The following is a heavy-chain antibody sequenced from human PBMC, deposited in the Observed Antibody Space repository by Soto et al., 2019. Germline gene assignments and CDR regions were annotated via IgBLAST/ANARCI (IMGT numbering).Heavy chain of an antibody. CDR1: GYSFTSYW. J-gene: IGHJ6*02. Sequence: GESLKISCKGSGYSFTSYWIGWVRQMPGKGLEWMGIIYPGDSDTRYSPSFQGQVTISADKSTSTAYLQWSSLTASDTAMYYCARLGYSYGKGNYYGMDVWGQGTTVTVSS. V-gene: IGHV5-51*01. D-gene: IGHD5-18*01. CDR2: IYPGDSDT. CDR3: ARLGYSYGKGNYYGMDV.